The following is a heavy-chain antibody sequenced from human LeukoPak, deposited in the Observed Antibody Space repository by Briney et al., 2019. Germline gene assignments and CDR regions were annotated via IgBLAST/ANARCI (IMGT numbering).Heavy chain of an antibody. CDR3: AKDCNGGNCYIDY. V-gene: IGHV3-23*01. Sequence: PGGSLRLSCAASGFTFTNYAMSWVRQAPGKGLEWVSGMSGRGVGTYYADSVKGRFTISSDNSKNTLYLQMNSLRAEDTAIYYCAKDCNGGNCYIDYWGQGTLVTVAS. CDR2: MSGRGVGT. CDR1: GFTFTNYA. J-gene: IGHJ4*02. D-gene: IGHD2-15*01.